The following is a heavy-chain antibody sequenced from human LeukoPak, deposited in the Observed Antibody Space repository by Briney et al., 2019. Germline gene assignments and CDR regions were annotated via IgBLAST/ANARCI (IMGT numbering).Heavy chain of an antibody. Sequence: PGGSLRLSCAASGFTFSSYAMNWVRQAPGKGLEWVSAISSSGDSTYYLDSVKGRFTISRDNSKNTLNLQMNSLRAEDTAVYYCAKDKGYCSSITCYAGGWFDPWGQGTLVTVSS. CDR2: ISSSGDST. D-gene: IGHD2-2*01. J-gene: IGHJ5*02. CDR1: GFTFSSYA. V-gene: IGHV3-23*01. CDR3: AKDKGYCSSITCYAGGWFDP.